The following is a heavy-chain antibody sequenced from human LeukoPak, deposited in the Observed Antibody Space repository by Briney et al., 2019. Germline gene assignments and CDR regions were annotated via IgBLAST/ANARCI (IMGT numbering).Heavy chain of an antibody. CDR3: TRAPRVRYYDSSGYSYAFDI. CDR1: GFTFSGSA. Sequence: TGGSLRLSCAASGFTFSGSAMHWVRQASGKGLEWVGRIRSKANSYATAYAASVKGRFTISRDDSKNTAYLQMNSLKTEDTAVYYCTRAPRVRYYDSSGYSYAFDIWGQGTMVTVSS. CDR2: IRSKANSYAT. V-gene: IGHV3-73*01. J-gene: IGHJ3*02. D-gene: IGHD3-22*01.